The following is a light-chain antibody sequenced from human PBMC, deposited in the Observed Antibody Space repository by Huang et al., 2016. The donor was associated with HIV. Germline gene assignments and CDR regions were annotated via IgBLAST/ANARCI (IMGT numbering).Light chain of an antibody. CDR2: DAS. V-gene: IGKV1-33*01. J-gene: IGKJ4*01. CDR3: QQYDDVPIS. CDR1: QDINNF. Sequence: DIQMNQSPSSLSESVGDRVTITCQASQDINNFLNWYKKNPGKAPKLLILDASNLHTGVPSRFSGSGSGTHFTFTITSLQRDDIGTYYCQQYDDVPISFGGGTKV.